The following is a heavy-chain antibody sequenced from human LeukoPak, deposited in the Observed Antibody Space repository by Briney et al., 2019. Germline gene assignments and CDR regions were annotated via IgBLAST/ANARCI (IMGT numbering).Heavy chain of an antibody. V-gene: IGHV4-39*07. J-gene: IGHJ6*03. Sequence: PSETLSLTCTVSGGSISSYYWSWIRQPPGKGLEWIGSIYYSGSTYYNPSLKSRVTISVDTSKNQFSLKLSSVTAADTAVYYCARDSHYMDVWGKGTTVTVSS. CDR3: ARDSHYMDV. CDR2: IYYSGST. CDR1: GGSISSYY.